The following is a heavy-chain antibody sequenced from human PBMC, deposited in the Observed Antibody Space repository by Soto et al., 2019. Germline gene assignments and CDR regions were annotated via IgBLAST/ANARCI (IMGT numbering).Heavy chain of an antibody. D-gene: IGHD3-16*01. Sequence: EVQLVESGGGLVQPGGSLRLSCAASGFTFSSYWMHWVRHGPGEGLVWVSRIISAGSGTTYADSVKGRFTISRDNAMNPLYLQMNRLRAEDTGVYHCARSRGSGGVEYDMDVWGQGTTVTVSS. CDR2: IISAGSGT. J-gene: IGHJ6*02. V-gene: IGHV3-74*01. CDR3: ARSRGSGGVEYDMDV. CDR1: GFTFSSYW.